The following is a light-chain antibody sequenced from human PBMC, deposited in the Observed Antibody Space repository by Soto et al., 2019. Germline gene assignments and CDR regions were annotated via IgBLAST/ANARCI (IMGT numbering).Light chain of an antibody. Sequence: DIQMTQSPSSLSASVGDRVTITCRASQSISYYLNWYQQEPGKAPKLLIYAASSLQSGVPSTFSGSGSGTDFTLTISSLQPEDFATYYCQQNYSTPQTFGQGTKVDI. CDR3: QQNYSTPQT. J-gene: IGKJ1*01. CDR2: AAS. V-gene: IGKV1-39*01. CDR1: QSISYY.